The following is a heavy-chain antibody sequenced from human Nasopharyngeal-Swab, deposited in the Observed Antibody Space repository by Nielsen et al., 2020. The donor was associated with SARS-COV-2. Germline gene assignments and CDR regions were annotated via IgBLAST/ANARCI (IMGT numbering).Heavy chain of an antibody. CDR2: VSSCSTTT. D-gene: IGHD6-19*01. CDR3: ARESLQWLGSYGMDV. J-gene: IGHJ6*02. V-gene: IGHV3-48*03. CDR1: GFTLSTYE. Sequence: GVSLRLSCVASGFTLSTYEMNWVRQAPGKGLEWVSYVSSCSTTTYYADSVKGRFTIYGDNTQKTLYLQMNKRRVEDTAVYYFARESLQWLGSYGMDVLGQGTTVIVSS.